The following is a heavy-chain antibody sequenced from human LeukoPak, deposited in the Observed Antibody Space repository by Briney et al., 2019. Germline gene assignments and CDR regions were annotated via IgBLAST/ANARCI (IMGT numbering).Heavy chain of an antibody. CDR1: GFTYDVYP. CDR2: FSWNSGSI. J-gene: IGHJ3*02. D-gene: IGHD3-22*01. V-gene: IGHV3-9*01. Sequence: GGSLRLSCAASGFTYDVYPMHWARKAPGKGLEGVSGFSWNSGSIGYADSVKGRFTISRDNAKNSMYLQMNSLRAEDTALYYCAKEDYDSSPYAFDIWGQGTMVTVSS. CDR3: AKEDYDSSPYAFDI.